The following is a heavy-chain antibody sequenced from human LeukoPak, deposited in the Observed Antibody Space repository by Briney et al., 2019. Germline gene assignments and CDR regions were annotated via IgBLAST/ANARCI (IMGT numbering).Heavy chain of an antibody. CDR3: AKDRYSYDSFPDY. Sequence: GGSLRLSCAASGFTFSAYAMSWVRQAPAKGLEWVSVVSAGGGSADYADSVKGRFTISRDNSKNTVYLEMNSLRVEDTAIYYCAKDRYSYDSFPDYWGQGTLVTVSS. V-gene: IGHV3-23*01. CDR1: GFTFSAYA. J-gene: IGHJ4*02. CDR2: VSAGGGSA. D-gene: IGHD5-18*01.